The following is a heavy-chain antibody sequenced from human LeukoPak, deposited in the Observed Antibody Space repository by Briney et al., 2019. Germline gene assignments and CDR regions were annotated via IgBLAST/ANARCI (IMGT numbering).Heavy chain of an antibody. V-gene: IGHV3-30*02. CDR3: ARDSPDFYGGKPVFDY. CDR2: IRYDGSDK. J-gene: IGHJ4*02. D-gene: IGHD4-23*01. CDR1: GFTFSSYG. Sequence: PGGSLRLSCAASGFTFSSYGMHWVRQAPGKGLEWVAFIRYDGSDKYYADSVKGRFTISRDNSKNTLYLQMNSLRAEDTAVYYCARDSPDFYGGKPVFDYWGQGTLVTVSS.